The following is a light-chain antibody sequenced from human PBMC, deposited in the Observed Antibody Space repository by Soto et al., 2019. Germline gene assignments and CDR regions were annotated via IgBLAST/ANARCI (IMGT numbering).Light chain of an antibody. J-gene: IGKJ4*01. CDR1: QSVSSSSY. Sequence: EIVLTQSPGTLSLSPGERATLSCRASQSVSSSSYLAWYQQKPGQAPRLLIYGASSRATGIPDRFSGSGSGTDFTLTISRLEPEDFAVYYWQQYGSSLTFGGGTKGEIK. CDR2: GAS. V-gene: IGKV3-20*01. CDR3: QQYGSSLT.